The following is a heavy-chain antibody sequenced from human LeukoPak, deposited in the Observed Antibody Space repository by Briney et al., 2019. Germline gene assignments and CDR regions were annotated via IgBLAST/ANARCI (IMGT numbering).Heavy chain of an antibody. CDR2: IYYSGST. CDR1: GGSISSGDYY. CDR3: ARSPKVTPAVYFQH. J-gene: IGHJ1*01. V-gene: IGHV4-30-4*01. Sequence: PSQTLSLTCTVSGGSISSGDYYWSWIRQPPGKGLEWIGYIYYSGSTYYNPSLKSRVTISVDTSKNQFSLKLSSVTAADTAVYYCARSPKVTPAVYFQHWGQGTLVTVSS. D-gene: IGHD4-17*01.